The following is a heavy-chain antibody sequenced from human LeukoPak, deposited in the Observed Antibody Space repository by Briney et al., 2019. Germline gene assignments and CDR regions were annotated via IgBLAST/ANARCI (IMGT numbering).Heavy chain of an antibody. CDR3: ATVAEYSSGWCYDY. CDR2: IRGRGGST. Sequence: SGGALRLSCAASGVTFSSYAMSWVRQAPGKGLEWGSTIRGRGGSTYYAESVKGGFTISRENSKNTQYLRMNNLRDEDTGVYYCATVAEYSSGWCYDYWGQGTLVTVSS. J-gene: IGHJ4*02. CDR1: GVTFSSYA. D-gene: IGHD6-19*01. V-gene: IGHV3-23*01.